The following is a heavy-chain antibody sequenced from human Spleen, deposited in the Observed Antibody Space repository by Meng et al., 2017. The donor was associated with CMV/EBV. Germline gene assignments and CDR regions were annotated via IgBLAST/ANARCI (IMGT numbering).Heavy chain of an antibody. V-gene: IGHV3-30*02. CDR3: SRDLRSLTSIAVGFDP. J-gene: IGHJ5*02. Sequence: GGSLRLSCAASGFTFSSYGNHWVRQAPGKGLEWVAFIRYDGRNKYYADSVKGRFTISRDNSKNTLYLQMNSLRPEDTAVYYCSRDLRSLTSIAVGFDPWGQGTLVTVSS. CDR1: GFTFSSYG. CDR2: IRYDGRNK. D-gene: IGHD6-19*01.